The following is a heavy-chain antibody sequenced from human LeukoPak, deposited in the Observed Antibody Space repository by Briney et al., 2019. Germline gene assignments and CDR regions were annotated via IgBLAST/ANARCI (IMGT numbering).Heavy chain of an antibody. J-gene: IGHJ3*02. Sequence: GASVKVSCKASGYTFTSYDINWVRHATGQGLEWMGWMNPNSGNTGYAQKFQGRVTMTRNTSISTAYMELSSLRSEDTAVYYCARIGSRVAADAFDIWGQGTMVTVSS. CDR2: MNPNSGNT. V-gene: IGHV1-8*01. CDR3: ARIGSRVAADAFDI. CDR1: GYTFTSYD. D-gene: IGHD6-13*01.